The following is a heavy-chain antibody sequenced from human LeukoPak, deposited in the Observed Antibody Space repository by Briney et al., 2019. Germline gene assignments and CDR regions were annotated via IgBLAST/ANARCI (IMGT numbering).Heavy chain of an antibody. CDR3: ARVRYDSGWYDY. J-gene: IGHJ4*02. Sequence: GGSLRLSCAGSGVTFSAYAMAWVRQVSGKGLECVSLITTGGSSIFYADSVKGRFTISRNNAKNSLFLQMNSLRAEDAAVYYCARVRYDSGWYDYWGQGALVTVSS. V-gene: IGHV3-48*04. CDR1: GVTFSAYA. D-gene: IGHD6-19*01. CDR2: ITTGGSSI.